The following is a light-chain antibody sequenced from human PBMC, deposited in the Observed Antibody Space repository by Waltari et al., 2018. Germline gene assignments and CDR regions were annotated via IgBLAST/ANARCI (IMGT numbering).Light chain of an antibody. CDR1: QGIRND. Sequence: AIQMTQSPSPLSASVGDRVTITCRASQGIRNDLGWYQQRPGKAPMLLIYDASSLQTGVPSRFSGSGSGTGFTLTISSLQPEDFGTYYCLQDYSYPWTFGQGTKVEVK. V-gene: IGKV1-6*01. J-gene: IGKJ1*01. CDR2: DAS. CDR3: LQDYSYPWT.